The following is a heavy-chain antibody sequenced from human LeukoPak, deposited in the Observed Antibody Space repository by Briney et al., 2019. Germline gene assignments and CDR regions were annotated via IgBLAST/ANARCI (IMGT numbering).Heavy chain of an antibody. V-gene: IGHV3-23*01. CDR1: GFTFSSYA. Sequence: ESGGSLRLSCAASGFTFSSYAMSWVRQAPGKGLEWVSAISGSGGSAYYADSVKGRFTISRDNSKNTPYLQMNSLRAEDTAVYYCAKGAADSSGYYRGFDYWGQGTLVTVSS. CDR3: AKGAADSSGYYRGFDY. CDR2: ISGSGGSA. D-gene: IGHD3-22*01. J-gene: IGHJ4*02.